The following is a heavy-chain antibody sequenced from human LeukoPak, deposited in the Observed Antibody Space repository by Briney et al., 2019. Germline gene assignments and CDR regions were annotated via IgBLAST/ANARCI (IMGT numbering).Heavy chain of an antibody. CDR1: GGSISSYY. CDR2: INHSGST. D-gene: IGHD2-8*01. V-gene: IGHV4-34*01. Sequence: SETLSLTCTVSGGSISSYYWSWIRQPPGKGLEWIGEINHSGSTNYNPSLKSRVTISVDTSKNQFSLKLSSVTAADTAVYYCARKYGYYYYYGMDVWGQGTTVTVSS. CDR3: ARKYGYYYYYGMDV. J-gene: IGHJ6*02.